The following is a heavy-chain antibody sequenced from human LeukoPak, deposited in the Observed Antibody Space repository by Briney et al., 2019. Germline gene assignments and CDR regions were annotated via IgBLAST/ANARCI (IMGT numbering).Heavy chain of an antibody. D-gene: IGHD3-22*01. J-gene: IGHJ4*02. CDR3: ARARVNYDSSGYDY. V-gene: IGHV1-18*01. Sequence: GASVKVSCKASGYTFTSYGISWVRQAPGQGLEWMGWISGYNGNTNYAQKLQGRVTMTTDTSTSTAYMELRSLRSDDTAVYYCARARVNYDSSGYDYWGQGTLVTVSS. CDR1: GYTFTSYG. CDR2: ISGYNGNT.